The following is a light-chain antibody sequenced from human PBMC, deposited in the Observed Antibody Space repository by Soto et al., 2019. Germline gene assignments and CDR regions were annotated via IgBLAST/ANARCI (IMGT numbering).Light chain of an antibody. CDR2: GAS. J-gene: IGKJ2*01. V-gene: IGKV3-20*01. CDR3: QHYGSSPPYT. Sequence: EIGLTQSPGTLSLSPGERATLSCRAGQSVSSSNLAGYQQKPGQAPRLRIYGASSRATGIPDRFSGSGSGTDFTLNISRLEPEDFAVYYCQHYGSSPPYTFGQGTKLEIK. CDR1: QSVSSSN.